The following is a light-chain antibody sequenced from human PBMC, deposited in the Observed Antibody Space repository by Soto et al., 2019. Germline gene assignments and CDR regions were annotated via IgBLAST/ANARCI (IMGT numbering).Light chain of an antibody. CDR1: SSDVGGYKY. J-gene: IGLJ1*01. Sequence: LTQPASVSGSPGQSIAISCTGTSSDVGGYKYVSWYQQHPGKAPKLLIYDVSNRPSGVSDRFSGSKSGNTASLTISGLQSEDEADYYCSSYTSSSSYVFGTGTKVTV. V-gene: IGLV2-14*01. CDR3: SSYTSSSSYV. CDR2: DVS.